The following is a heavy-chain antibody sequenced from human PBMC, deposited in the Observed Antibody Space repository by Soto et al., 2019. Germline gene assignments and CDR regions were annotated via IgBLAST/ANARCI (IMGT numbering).Heavy chain of an antibody. D-gene: IGHD3-16*01. V-gene: IGHV3-30*19. CDR3: ARWGTTGGLDV. CDR2: TSYDGSNK. J-gene: IGHJ4*02. Sequence: QVQLVESGGGVVQPGASLRLSCVGSGFTFRSYVIHWVRQAPGKGLEWVALTSYDGSNKYYDDSVKGRFTISRDNSRDTVDLHMDSLRLEDTALYYCARWGTTGGLDVWGQGTLVSVSS. CDR1: GFTFRSYV.